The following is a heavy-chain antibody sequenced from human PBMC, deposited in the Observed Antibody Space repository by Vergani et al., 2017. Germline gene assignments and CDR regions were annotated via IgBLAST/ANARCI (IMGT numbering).Heavy chain of an antibody. D-gene: IGHD6-19*01. J-gene: IGHJ6*03. CDR2: VYASGST. CDR3: AREQRGEDSSGWYYSYYYMDV. V-gene: IGHV4-61*02. CDR1: GDSISSGRYC. Sequence: QVQLQESGPGLVKPSQTLSLTCTVSGDSISSGRYCWSWIRQPAGKGLTWIGRVYASGSTNYNPSLESRVTISVDTSKNQFSLKLSSVTAADTAVYYCAREQRGEDSSGWYYSYYYMDVWGKGTTVTVSS.